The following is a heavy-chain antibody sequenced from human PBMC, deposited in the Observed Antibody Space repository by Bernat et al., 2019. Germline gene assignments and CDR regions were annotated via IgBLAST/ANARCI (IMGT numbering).Heavy chain of an antibody. V-gene: IGHV3-72*01. CDR3: TRNHRGWFDP. Sequence: EVQLVESGGGLVQPGGSLRLSCAASGFIFSDPYMDWVRQAPGKGLEWVARIKNKGYSYTTEYAESVKGRFTISRDDSKNSLYLQMNTLQTEDTALSDCTRNHRGWFDPWGEGTLVTVAS. J-gene: IGHJ5*02. D-gene: IGHD1-14*01. CDR2: IKNKGYSYTT. CDR1: GFIFSDPY.